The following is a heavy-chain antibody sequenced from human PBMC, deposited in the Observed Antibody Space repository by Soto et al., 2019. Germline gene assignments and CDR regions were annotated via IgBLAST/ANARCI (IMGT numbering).Heavy chain of an antibody. CDR3: ARVGDWFDP. D-gene: IGHD3-16*01. V-gene: IGHV4-59*01. CDR1: GGSISSYY. J-gene: IGHJ5*02. CDR2: IFYSGST. Sequence: SETLSLTCTVPGGSISSYYWSWIRQPPGKGLEWIGYIFYSGSTNYNPSLKSRLTISVDTSKNQFSLKLNSVTAADTAVYYCARVGDWFDPWGQGTLVTVSS.